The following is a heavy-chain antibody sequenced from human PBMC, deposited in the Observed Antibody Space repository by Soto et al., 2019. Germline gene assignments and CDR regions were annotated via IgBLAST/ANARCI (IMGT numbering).Heavy chain of an antibody. V-gene: IGHV4-38-2*02. CDR1: GYSISNGFN. Sequence: PSETLSLTCAVSGYSISNGFNWGWIRQPPGKGLEWIGSIYDNGRTYYNPSLRSRVTISKDTSKNQFSLKLTSVTAADTAVYYCARDERSVYSSGWYLYWGPGTLVTVSS. CDR3: ARDERSVYSSGWYLY. D-gene: IGHD6-19*01. J-gene: IGHJ4*02. CDR2: IYDNGRT.